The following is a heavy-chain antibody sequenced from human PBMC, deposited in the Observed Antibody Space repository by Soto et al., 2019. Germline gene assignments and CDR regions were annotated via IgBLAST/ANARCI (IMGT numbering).Heavy chain of an antibody. D-gene: IGHD2-21*02. CDR2: ISYDGSNK. CDR1: GFTFSSYA. V-gene: IGHV3-30-3*01. CDR3: ARDPDVVVTAMHFDY. Sequence: XGSLRLSCAASGFTFSSYAMHWVRQAPGKGLEWVAVISYDGSNKYYADSVKGRFTISRDNSKNTLYLQMNSLRAEDTAVYYCARDPDVVVTAMHFDYWGQGTLVTVSS. J-gene: IGHJ4*02.